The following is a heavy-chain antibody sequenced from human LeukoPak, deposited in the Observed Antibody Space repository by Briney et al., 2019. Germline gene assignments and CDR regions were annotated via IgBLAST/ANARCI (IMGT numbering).Heavy chain of an antibody. CDR2: ISGDGGST. D-gene: IGHD3-16*02. V-gene: IGHV3-43*02. J-gene: IGHJ4*02. Sequence: GGSLRLSCAASGFTFGDYAMHWVRQAPGKGLEWVSLISGDGGSTYYADSVKGRFTISRDNSKNSLYLQMNSLRTEDTALYYCAKVYYVWGSYRRYYFDYWGQGTLVTVSS. CDR1: GFTFGDYA. CDR3: AKVYYVWGSYRRYYFDY.